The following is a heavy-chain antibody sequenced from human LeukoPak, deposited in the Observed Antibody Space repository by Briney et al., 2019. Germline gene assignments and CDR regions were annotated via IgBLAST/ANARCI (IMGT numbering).Heavy chain of an antibody. Sequence: SESLSLTCTVSGGSISSYYWSWIRQPPGKGLEWIGYIYYSGSTNYNPSLKSRVTISVDTSKNQFSLKLSSVTAADTAVYYCARRLSVTPSYYGMDVWGQGTTVTVSS. D-gene: IGHD4-17*01. V-gene: IGHV4-59*08. CDR3: ARRLSVTPSYYGMDV. CDR2: IYYSGST. J-gene: IGHJ6*02. CDR1: GGSISSYY.